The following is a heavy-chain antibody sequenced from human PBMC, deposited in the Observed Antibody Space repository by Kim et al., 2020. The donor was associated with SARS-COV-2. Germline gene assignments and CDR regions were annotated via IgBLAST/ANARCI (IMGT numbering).Heavy chain of an antibody. J-gene: IGHJ6*03. CDR3: ASLGSHDSLYYYYYYYMDV. Sequence: SETLSLTCTVSGGSISSSSYYWGWIRQPPGKGLEWIGSIYYSGSTYYNPSLKSRVTISVDTSKNQFSLKLSSVTAADTAVYYCASLGSHDSLYYYYYYYMDVWGKGTTVTVSS. D-gene: IGHD3-3*01. CDR2: IYYSGST. V-gene: IGHV4-39*01. CDR1: GGSISSSSYY.